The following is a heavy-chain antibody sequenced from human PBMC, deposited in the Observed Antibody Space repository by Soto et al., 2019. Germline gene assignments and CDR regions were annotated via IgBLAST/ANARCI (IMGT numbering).Heavy chain of an antibody. D-gene: IGHD2-8*01. CDR2: INPKSGGT. CDR3: ARGDSTDCSNGVCSFFYNHDMDV. Sequence: GASVKVSCKASGYSFIDYHIHWVRQAPGQGLEWLGRINPKSGGTSTAQKFQGWVTMTTDTSISTASMELTRLTSDDTAIYYCARGDSTDCSNGVCSFFYNHDMDVWGQGTTVTVSS. CDR1: GYSFIDYH. J-gene: IGHJ6*02. V-gene: IGHV1-2*04.